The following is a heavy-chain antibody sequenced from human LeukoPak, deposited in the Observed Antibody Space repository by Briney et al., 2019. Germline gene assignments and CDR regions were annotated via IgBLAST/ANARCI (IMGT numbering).Heavy chain of an antibody. CDR1: GFTFSSYA. J-gene: IGHJ4*02. V-gene: IGHV3-23*01. D-gene: IGHD6-19*01. Sequence: GGSLRLSCAASGFTFSSYAMSWVRQAPGRGLDWVSVISGSGTSTNYADSVKGRFTISRDNSKNTLYLQMNGLRAEDTAVYHCAKGGSGRNFDYWGQGSLVTVSS. CDR3: AKGGSGRNFDY. CDR2: ISGSGTST.